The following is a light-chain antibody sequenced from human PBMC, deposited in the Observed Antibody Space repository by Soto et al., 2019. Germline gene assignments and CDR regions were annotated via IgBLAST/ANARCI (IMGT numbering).Light chain of an antibody. CDR3: CSYEGSARV. CDR2: EVS. V-gene: IGLV2-23*02. Sequence: QSVLTQPASVSGSPGQSITISCSGTSSDVGSYNLVSWYQQHPGNAPKLMIYEVSKRPSGVSNRFSGSRSGNTASLTISGLQAEDEADYYCCSYEGSARVFGGGTKLTVL. CDR1: SSDVGSYNL. J-gene: IGLJ2*01.